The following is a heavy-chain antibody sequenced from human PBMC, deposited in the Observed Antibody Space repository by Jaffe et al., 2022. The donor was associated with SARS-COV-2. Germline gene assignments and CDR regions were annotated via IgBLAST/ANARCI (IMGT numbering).Heavy chain of an antibody. J-gene: IGHJ4*02. D-gene: IGHD6-19*01. CDR3: ARDWVSSGVAWIFDY. Sequence: QVQLVESGGGVVQPGRSLRLSCAASGFTFSSYAMHWVRQAPGKGLEWVAVISYDGSNKYYADSVKGRFTISRDNSKNTLYLQMNSLRAEDTAVYYCARDWVSSGVAWIFDYWGQGTLVTVSS. CDR1: GFTFSSYA. CDR2: ISYDGSNK. V-gene: IGHV3-30-3*01.